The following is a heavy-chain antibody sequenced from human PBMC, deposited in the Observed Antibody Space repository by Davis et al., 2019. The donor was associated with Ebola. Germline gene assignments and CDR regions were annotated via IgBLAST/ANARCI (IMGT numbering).Heavy chain of an antibody. Sequence: PGWSLRLSCAASGFTFSSYAMTWVRQAPGKGLEWVSGISSSGTTTYYVDSVKGRFTISRDNSKNTLYLQMNSLRAEDTAAYYCASVGGGWGQGTLVTVSS. V-gene: IGHV3-23*01. J-gene: IGHJ4*02. CDR3: ASVGGG. CDR2: ISSSGTTT. CDR1: GFTFSSYA. D-gene: IGHD4-23*01.